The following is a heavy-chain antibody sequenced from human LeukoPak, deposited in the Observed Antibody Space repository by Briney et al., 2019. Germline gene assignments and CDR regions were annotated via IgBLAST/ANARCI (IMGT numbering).Heavy chain of an antibody. Sequence: GGSLRLSCAASGFIFDDYGMSWVRQAPGKGLEWVSGIYWDGGRTGCADSVRGRFTVSRDNAKNSLYLQMNSLRVEDTALYYCARDLYGDYAFGIWGQGTMVTVSS. CDR2: IYWDGGRT. V-gene: IGHV3-20*04. CDR3: ARDLYGDYAFGI. CDR1: GFIFDDYG. J-gene: IGHJ3*02. D-gene: IGHD4-17*01.